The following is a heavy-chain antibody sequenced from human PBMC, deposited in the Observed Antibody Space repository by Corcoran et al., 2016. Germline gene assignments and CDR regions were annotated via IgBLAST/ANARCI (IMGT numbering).Heavy chain of an antibody. CDR3: ARGLGSGSYYNY. CDR2: ISPNSGT. CDR1: GYRFNDNT. J-gene: IGHJ4*02. Sequence: QVQLVQSGADVEKSGASVKVSCKASGYRFNDNTIHWVRQAPGQGLEWVGWISPNSGTKFAQKFQGRVTMTRDTFISTSYMELNSLRSEDTAVYYCARGLGSGSYYNYWGQGTLVTVSS. D-gene: IGHD3-10*02. V-gene: IGHV1-2*02.